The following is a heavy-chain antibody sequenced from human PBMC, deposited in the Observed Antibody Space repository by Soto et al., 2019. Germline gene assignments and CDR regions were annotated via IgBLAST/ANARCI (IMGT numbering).Heavy chain of an antibody. D-gene: IGHD6-25*01. V-gene: IGHV4-61*01. CDR2: IYYSGST. J-gene: IGHJ4*02. CDR3: ARGESQQQRDY. CDR1: GGSVSSGSYY. Sequence: PSETLSLTCTVSGGSVSSGSYYWSWIRQPPGKGLEWIGYIYYSGSTNYNPSLKSRVTISVDTSKNQFSLKLSSVTAADTAVYYCARGESQQQRDYWGQGTLVTVSS.